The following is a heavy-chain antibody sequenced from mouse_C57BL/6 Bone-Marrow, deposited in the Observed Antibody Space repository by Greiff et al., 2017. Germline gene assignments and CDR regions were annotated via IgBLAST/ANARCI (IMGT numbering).Heavy chain of an antibody. CDR3: ARDYYGSWFAY. D-gene: IGHD1-1*01. CDR2: ISSGGSCT. Sequence: EVQLVESGGDLVKPGGSLKLSCAASGFTFSSYGMSWVRQTPDKRLEWVATISSGGSCTYYPDSVKGRFTISRDNAKNTLYLQMSSLKSEDTAMYYCARDYYGSWFAYWGQGTLVTVSA. CDR1: GFTFSSYG. J-gene: IGHJ3*01. V-gene: IGHV5-6*01.